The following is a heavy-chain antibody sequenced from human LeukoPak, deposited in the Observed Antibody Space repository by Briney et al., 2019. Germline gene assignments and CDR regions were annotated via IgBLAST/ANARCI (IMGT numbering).Heavy chain of an antibody. CDR1: GFTFSGYW. CDR3: ARDDDYYGMDV. J-gene: IGHJ6*02. V-gene: IGHV3-74*01. Sequence: GGSLRHSCAASGFTFSGYWMHWVRQAPGKGLVWVSRINSDGSSTSYADSVKGRFTISRDNAKNTLYLQMNSLRAEDTAVYYCARDDDYYGMDVWGQGTTVTVSS. CDR2: INSDGSST.